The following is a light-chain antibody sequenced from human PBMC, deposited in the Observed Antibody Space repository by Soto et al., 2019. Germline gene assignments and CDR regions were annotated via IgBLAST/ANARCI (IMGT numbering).Light chain of an antibody. V-gene: IGLV2-11*01. J-gene: IGLJ1*01. Sequence: QSALTQHRSVSRSPGQSVTISCTGTSSDVGTYDFVSWYQQHPGKAPRLMIFDVSERPSGVPDRFSGSKSGNTASLTISGLQAEDEADYYCCLYAVTFYVFGTGTKVTVL. CDR3: CLYAVTFYV. CDR2: DVS. CDR1: SSDVGTYDF.